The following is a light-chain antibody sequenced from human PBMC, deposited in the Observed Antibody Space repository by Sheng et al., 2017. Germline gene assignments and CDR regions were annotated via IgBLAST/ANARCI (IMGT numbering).Light chain of an antibody. Sequence: ETVLTQSPATLSLSPGERATLSCRASQSVDNFLAWYQQKPGQAPRLLIYDVSNRATGISDRFSGSGSGADFSLTINRLQPGDFAVYYCQHYGGSPLFSFGQGTKLEIK. CDR3: QHYGGSPLFS. CDR2: DVS. J-gene: IGKJ2*03. V-gene: IGKV3-20*01. CDR1: QSVDNF.